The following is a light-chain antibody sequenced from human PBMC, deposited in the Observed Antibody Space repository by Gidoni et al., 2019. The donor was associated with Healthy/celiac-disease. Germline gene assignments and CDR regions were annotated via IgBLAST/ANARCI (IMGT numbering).Light chain of an antibody. Sequence: DIQLTQSPSFLSASVGDRVTIACRASQGSSSYLAWYQQKPGKAPKLLIYAASTMHSGGPSRFSGSGSWTEVTLTISSLQPQDFATVYCQQLNSYPHTFGQGTKLEIK. CDR2: AAS. V-gene: IGKV1-9*01. CDR3: QQLNSYPHT. J-gene: IGKJ2*01. CDR1: QGSSSY.